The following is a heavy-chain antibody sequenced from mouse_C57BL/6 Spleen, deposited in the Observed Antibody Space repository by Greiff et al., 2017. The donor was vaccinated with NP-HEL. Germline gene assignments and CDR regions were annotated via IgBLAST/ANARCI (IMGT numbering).Heavy chain of an antibody. CDR2: ISNGGGST. J-gene: IGHJ3*01. Sequence: EVHLVESGGGLVQPGGSLKLSCAASGFTFSDYYMYWVRQTPEKRLEWVAYISNGGGSTYYPDTVKGRFTISRDNAKNTLYLQMSRLKSEDTAMYYCARPYDYDVAWFAYWGQGTLVTVSA. CDR3: ARPYDYDVAWFAY. CDR1: GFTFSDYY. D-gene: IGHD2-4*01. V-gene: IGHV5-12*01.